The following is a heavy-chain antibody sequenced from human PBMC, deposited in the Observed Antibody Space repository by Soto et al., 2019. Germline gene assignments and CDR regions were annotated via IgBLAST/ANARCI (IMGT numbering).Heavy chain of an antibody. V-gene: IGHV1-46*01. D-gene: IGHD1-26*01. J-gene: IGHJ4*02. CDR1: GYTFTSCY. Sequence: QVQLVQSGAEVKKPGASVKVSCKASGYTFTSCYIHWVRQAPGQGLEWMGIINPSGGSTSYAQKFQGRVTMTRDTSTTTVYMELSSLRSEDTAIYYCARADKGGSYWGQGTLVTVSP. CDR3: ARADKGGSY. CDR2: INPSGGST.